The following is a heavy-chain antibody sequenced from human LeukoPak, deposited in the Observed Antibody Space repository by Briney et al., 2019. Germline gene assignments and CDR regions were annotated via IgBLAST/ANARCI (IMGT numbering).Heavy chain of an antibody. V-gene: IGHV4-4*07. D-gene: IGHD3-3*01. CDR3: ARGLYYDFWSGYSTAFDI. Sequence: SETLSLTCTVSGGSISSYYWSWIRQPAGKGLEWIGRIYTSGSTNYNPSLKSRVTMSVDTPKNQFSLKLSSVTAADTAVYYCARGLYYDFWSGYSTAFDIWGQGTMVTVSS. CDR2: IYTSGST. CDR1: GGSISSYY. J-gene: IGHJ3*02.